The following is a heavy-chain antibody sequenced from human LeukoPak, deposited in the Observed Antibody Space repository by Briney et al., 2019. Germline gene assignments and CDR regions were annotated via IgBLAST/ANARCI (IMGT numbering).Heavy chain of an antibody. CDR2: ISSSSSII. CDR1: GFTFSSYS. J-gene: IGHJ4*02. V-gene: IGHV3-48*04. D-gene: IGHD1-26*01. Sequence: GGSLRLSCAASGFTFSSYSMNWVRQAPGKGLEWVSYISSSSSIIYYADSVKGRFTISRDNAKNSLYLQMNSPRAEDTAVYYCARDGGYGTVAYYFDYWGQGTLVTVSS. CDR3: ARDGGYGTVAYYFDY.